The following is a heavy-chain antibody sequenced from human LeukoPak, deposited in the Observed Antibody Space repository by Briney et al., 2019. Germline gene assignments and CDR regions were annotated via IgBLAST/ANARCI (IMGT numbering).Heavy chain of an antibody. CDR1: GFTFSSYA. J-gene: IGHJ3*02. Sequence: GGSLRLSCAASGFTFSSYAMHWVRQAPGKGLEWVSGISWNSGSIGYADSVKGRFTIPRDNPKTSLYLQMTSLRAENMALYYCAKGGYIAYDAFDIWGQGTMVTVSS. V-gene: IGHV3-9*03. CDR2: ISWNSGSI. CDR3: AKGGYIAYDAFDI. D-gene: IGHD1-1*01.